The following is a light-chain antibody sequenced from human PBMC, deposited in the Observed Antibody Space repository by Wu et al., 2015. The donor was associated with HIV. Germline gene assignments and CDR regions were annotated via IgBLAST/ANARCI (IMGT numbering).Light chain of an antibody. CDR3: QQYNDWPPYT. V-gene: IGKV3-15*01. Sequence: EIVMTQSPATLSVSPGERATLSCRASQSVRSNLAWYQQKPGQAPRLLIYGASTRATGIPARFSGSGPGTEFTLTISSMQSEDFAVYYCQQYNDWPPYTFGPGTKLEIK. J-gene: IGKJ2*01. CDR1: QSVRSN. CDR2: GAS.